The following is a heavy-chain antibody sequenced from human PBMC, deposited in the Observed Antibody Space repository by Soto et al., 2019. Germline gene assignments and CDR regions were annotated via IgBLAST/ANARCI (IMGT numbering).Heavy chain of an antibody. D-gene: IGHD4-17*01. J-gene: IGHJ5*02. Sequence: SETLSLTCAVYGGSLSGYYWSWIRQSPGKGLEWIGQINHSGTAYYHPSLKSRVTISVDTSKNQFSLKLSSVTAADTAMYYCARHGERTIRSLNWFDPWGQGTLVTVSS. V-gene: IGHV4-34*01. CDR2: INHSGTA. CDR1: GGSLSGYY. CDR3: ARHGERTIRSLNWFDP.